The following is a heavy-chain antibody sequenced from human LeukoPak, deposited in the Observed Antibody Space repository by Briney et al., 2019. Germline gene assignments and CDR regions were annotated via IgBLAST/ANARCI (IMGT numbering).Heavy chain of an antibody. D-gene: IGHD3-10*01. CDR1: GFTFSSYA. CDR2: ISGSGGST. Sequence: GGSLRLSCAASGFTFSSYAMSWVRQAPGKGLEWVSAISGSGGSTYYADSVKGRFTISRDNSKNTLYLQKNSLRAEDTAVYYCAKVPSMVRGVIIGYWGQGTLVTVSS. V-gene: IGHV3-23*01. J-gene: IGHJ4*02. CDR3: AKVPSMVRGVIIGY.